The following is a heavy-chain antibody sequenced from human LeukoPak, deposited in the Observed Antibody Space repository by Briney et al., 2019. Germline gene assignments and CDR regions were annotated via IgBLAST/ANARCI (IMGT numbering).Heavy chain of an antibody. CDR3: ARGVEEEGYYFDY. D-gene: IGHD3-10*01. J-gene: IGHJ4*02. V-gene: IGHV1-18*04. CDR1: GYTFTGYY. Sequence: GASVKVSCKASGYTFTGYYMHWVRQAPGQGLEWMGWISAYNGNTNYAQKLQGRVTMTTDTSTSTAYMELRSLRSDDTAVYYCARGVEEEGYYFDYWGQGTLVTVSS. CDR2: ISAYNGNT.